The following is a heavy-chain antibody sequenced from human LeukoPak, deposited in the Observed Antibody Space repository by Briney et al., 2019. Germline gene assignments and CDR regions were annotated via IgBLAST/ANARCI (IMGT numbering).Heavy chain of an antibody. CDR3: AKTGWFGESSYYFDY. CDR1: GFTFDDYG. CDR2: INWNGGST. V-gene: IGHV3-20*04. D-gene: IGHD3-10*01. Sequence: SGGSLRLSCAASGFTFDDYGMSWVRQAPGKGLEWVSGINWNGGSTGYADSVKGRFTISRDNAKNSLYLQMNSLRAEDTAVYYCAKTGWFGESSYYFDYWGQGTLVTVSS. J-gene: IGHJ4*02.